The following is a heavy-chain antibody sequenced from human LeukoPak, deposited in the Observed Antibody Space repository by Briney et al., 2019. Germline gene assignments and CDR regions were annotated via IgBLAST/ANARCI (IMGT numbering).Heavy chain of an antibody. CDR2: IYTSGST. CDR3: ARGPMFFVVACCDY. J-gene: IGHJ4*02. CDR1: GGSISSYY. V-gene: IGHV4-4*07. D-gene: IGHD3-3*01. Sequence: PSETLSLTCTVSGGSISSYYWSWIRQPAGKGLEWIGRIYTSGSTNYNPSLKSRVTMSVDTSKNQFSLKLSSVTAADTAVYYCARGPMFFVVACCDYWGQGTLVTVSS.